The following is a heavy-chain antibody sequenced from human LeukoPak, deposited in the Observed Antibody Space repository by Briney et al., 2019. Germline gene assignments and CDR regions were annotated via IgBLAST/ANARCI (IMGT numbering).Heavy chain of an antibody. V-gene: IGHV3-21*01. D-gene: IGHD3-22*01. Sequence: GGSLRLSCAASGSTFSSYSMNWVRQAPGKGLEWVSSISRSSSYIYYADSVKGRFTISRDNAKNSLYLQMNSLRAEDTAVYYCARVDSSGYYLVGACDIWGQGTMVTVSS. CDR3: ARVDSSGYYLVGACDI. CDR2: ISRSSSYI. CDR1: GSTFSSYS. J-gene: IGHJ3*02.